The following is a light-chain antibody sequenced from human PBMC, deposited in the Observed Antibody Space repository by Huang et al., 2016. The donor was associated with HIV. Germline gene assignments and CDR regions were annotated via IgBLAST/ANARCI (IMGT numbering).Light chain of an antibody. V-gene: IGKV3-15*01. CDR1: QTVTTN. CDR3: QQYNNWPQT. CDR2: DSS. Sequence: IVMTQSPATLSVSPGERATLSFRASQTVTTNLVWYQQKPGQAPRLLLYDSSTRATGIPARFSGSGSGTEFTLTISSLQSEDFAVYHCQQYNNWPQTFGQGTKVEIK. J-gene: IGKJ1*01.